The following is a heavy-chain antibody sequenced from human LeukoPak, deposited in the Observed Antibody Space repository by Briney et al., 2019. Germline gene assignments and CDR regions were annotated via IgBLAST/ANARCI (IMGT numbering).Heavy chain of an antibody. CDR2: INHSGST. CDR3: ARIGGYSYGYWYFDL. Sequence: PSETLSLTCAVYGGSFSGYYWSWIRQPPGKGLEWIGEINHSGSTNYNPSLKSRVTISVDTSKNQFSLKLSSVTAADTAVYYCARIGGYSYGYWYFDLWGRGTLVTVSS. D-gene: IGHD5-18*01. CDR1: GGSFSGYY. J-gene: IGHJ2*01. V-gene: IGHV4-34*01.